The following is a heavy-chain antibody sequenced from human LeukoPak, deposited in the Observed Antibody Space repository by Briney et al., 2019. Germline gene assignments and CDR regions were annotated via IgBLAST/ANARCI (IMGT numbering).Heavy chain of an antibody. CDR3: ARESGYSYSDALDI. V-gene: IGHV4-38-2*02. D-gene: IGHD5-18*01. J-gene: IGHJ3*02. CDR2: IYHSGKS. CDR1: GYSISSGYY. Sequence: SETLSLTCSVSGYSISSGYYWDWIRQPPGKGLEWIASIYHSGKSYYNPSLESRVTISVDTSKNQISLKLRSVTAADTAVYYCARESGYSYSDALDIWGQGTMVTVS.